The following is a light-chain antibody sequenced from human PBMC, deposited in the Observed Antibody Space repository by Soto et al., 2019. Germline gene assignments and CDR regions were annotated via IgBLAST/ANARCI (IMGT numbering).Light chain of an antibody. CDR1: QSISSY. V-gene: IGKV1-39*01. CDR2: AAS. CDR3: QKYDRAPFT. Sequence: IQMTQSPSSLSASVGDRVTITFRASQSISSYLNWYQQKPGKAPKLLIYAASSLQSGVPSRFSGSGSGTLFTLTINVLLPEDVATYYCQKYDRAPFTCGPGTKGDI. J-gene: IGKJ3*01.